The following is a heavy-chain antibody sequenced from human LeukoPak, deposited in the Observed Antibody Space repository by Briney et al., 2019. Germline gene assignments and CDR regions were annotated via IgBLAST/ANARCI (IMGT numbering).Heavy chain of an antibody. Sequence: GGSLRLSCAASGFTFSSYGMHWVRQAPGKGLEWVAVISYDGRNKYYADSVKGRFTISRDNSKNTLYLQMNSLSAEDTAVYYCAKAAAGSFDYWGQGTLVTVSS. D-gene: IGHD6-13*01. V-gene: IGHV3-30*18. CDR2: ISYDGRNK. CDR3: AKAAAGSFDY. J-gene: IGHJ4*02. CDR1: GFTFSSYG.